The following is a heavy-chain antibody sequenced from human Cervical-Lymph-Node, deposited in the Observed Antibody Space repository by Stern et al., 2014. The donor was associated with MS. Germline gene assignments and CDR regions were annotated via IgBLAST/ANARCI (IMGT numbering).Heavy chain of an antibody. V-gene: IGHV4-31*03. CDR1: GGSISTGGFY. CDR3: ARDGGYCSGGRCDSFDY. J-gene: IGHJ4*02. D-gene: IGHD2-15*01. Sequence: QLQLQESGPGLVKPSQTLSLTCTVSGGSISTGGFYWNWIRQHPGQGLEWIGSIYYSGSTDYNPSLKSRVTISVDPSKNQFSLKLSSVTAADTAVYYCARDGGYCSGGRCDSFDYWGQGTLVTVSS. CDR2: IYYSGST.